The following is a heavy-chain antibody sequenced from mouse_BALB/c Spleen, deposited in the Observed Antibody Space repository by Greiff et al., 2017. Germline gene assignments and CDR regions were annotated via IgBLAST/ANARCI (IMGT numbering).Heavy chain of an antibody. V-gene: IGHV1-9*01. J-gene: IGHJ4*01. D-gene: IGHD2-4*01. CDR3: ARGDNYDYDRAMDY. CDR1: GYTLSSYW. Sequence: QVQLKQSGSELMKPGASVKISCKATGYTLSSYWIEWVKQRPGHGLEWIGEILPGSGSTNYNEKFKGKATFTADTSSNTAYMQLSSLTSEDSAVYYCARGDNYDYDRAMDYWGQGTSVTVSS. CDR2: ILPGSGST.